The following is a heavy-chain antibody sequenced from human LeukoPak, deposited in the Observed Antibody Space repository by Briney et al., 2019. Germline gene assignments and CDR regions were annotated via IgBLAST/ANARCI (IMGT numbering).Heavy chain of an antibody. CDR3: TRSDSGYYYYYGMDV. J-gene: IGHJ6*04. V-gene: IGHV3-73*01. CDR2: IRSKANSYAT. D-gene: IGHD5-12*01. CDR1: GFTFSGSA. Sequence: GGSLRLSRAASGFTFSGSAMHWVRQASGKGLEWVGRIRSKANSYATAYAASVKGRFTISRDDSKNTAYLQMNSLKTEDTAVYYCTRSDSGYYYYYGMDVWGKGTTVTVSS.